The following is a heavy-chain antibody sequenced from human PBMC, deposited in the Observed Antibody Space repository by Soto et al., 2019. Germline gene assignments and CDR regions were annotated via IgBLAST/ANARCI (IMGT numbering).Heavy chain of an antibody. D-gene: IGHD1-1*01. CDR3: ARDSGSYWNDVVSFDS. CDR2: INAGNGNT. Sequence: ASVKVSCKASGYTFTSYAMHWVPQAPGQRLEWMGWINAGNGNTKYSQKFQGRVTITRDTSASTAYMELSSPRSEDTVVFYCARDSGSYWNDVVSFDSWGQGTLVTVSS. CDR1: GYTFTSYA. V-gene: IGHV1-3*01. J-gene: IGHJ4*02.